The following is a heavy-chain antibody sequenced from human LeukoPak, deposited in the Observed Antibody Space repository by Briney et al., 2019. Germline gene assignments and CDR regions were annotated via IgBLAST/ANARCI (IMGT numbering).Heavy chain of an antibody. CDR1: GFIFSNYG. CDR2: IWYDGQTK. J-gene: IGHJ4*02. V-gene: IGHV3-33*01. CDR3: AREWGRIAVAGGPGY. D-gene: IGHD6-19*01. Sequence: GESLRLSCEASGFIFSNYGMHWVRQAPGKGLEWLALIWYDGQTKFYADSVKGRFTISRDNSGNTLFLYVTSLRVEDTAVYYCAREWGRIAVAGGPGYWGQGALVTVSS.